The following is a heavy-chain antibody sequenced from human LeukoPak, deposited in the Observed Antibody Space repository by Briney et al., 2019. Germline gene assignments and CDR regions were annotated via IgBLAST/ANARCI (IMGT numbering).Heavy chain of an antibody. CDR3: AGDYYDSSGYYYDY. V-gene: IGHV3-7*01. CDR1: GFTFSSYW. Sequence: PGGSLRLSCAASGFTFSSYWMSWVRQAPGKGLEWVANIKQDGSEKYYVDSVKGRFTISRDNAKNSLYLQLNSLRAEDTAVYYCAGDYYDSSGYYYDYWGQGTLVTVSS. CDR2: IKQDGSEK. D-gene: IGHD3-22*01. J-gene: IGHJ4*02.